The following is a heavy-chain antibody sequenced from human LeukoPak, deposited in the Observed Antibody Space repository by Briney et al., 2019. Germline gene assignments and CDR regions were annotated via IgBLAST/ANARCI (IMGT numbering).Heavy chain of an antibody. Sequence: ASVTVSCKAAGYNFPAYFVHWVRQAPGQGLEWMGRINPNGGDTNYAQKFQGRVTMASDTSISTAYMELSSLISDDTAVYYCARVGFTTSWSNFDYWGQGTLVTVSS. J-gene: IGHJ4*02. CDR3: ARVGFTTSWSNFDY. CDR1: GYNFPAYF. V-gene: IGHV1-2*06. D-gene: IGHD2-2*01. CDR2: INPNGGDT.